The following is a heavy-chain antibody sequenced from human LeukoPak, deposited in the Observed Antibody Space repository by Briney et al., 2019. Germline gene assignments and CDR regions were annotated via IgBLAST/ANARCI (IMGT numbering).Heavy chain of an antibody. D-gene: IGHD3-22*01. J-gene: IGHJ6*02. V-gene: IGHV3-21*01. CDR3: ARVYYYDSSGYYENGLYYHYGMDV. CDR1: GFTFSISG. CDR2: ISASSSYI. Sequence: PGGSLRLSCAASGFTFSISGMNWVRQAPGKGLEWVSSISASSSYIHYADSVKGRFTISRDNAKNSVYLQMNSLRAEDTAVYYCARVYYYDSSGYYENGLYYHYGMDVWGQGTTVTVSS.